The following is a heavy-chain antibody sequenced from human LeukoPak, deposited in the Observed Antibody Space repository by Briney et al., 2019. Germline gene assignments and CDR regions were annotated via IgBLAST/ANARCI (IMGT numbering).Heavy chain of an antibody. Sequence: GGSLRLSCAASGFTFSSYAMNWVRQAPGKGLEWVSAISASGGSTYYADSVKGRFTISRDNSKNTLYLQMNSLRAEDTAVYYCARDRGYSYGPLADWGQGTLVTVSS. D-gene: IGHD5-18*01. J-gene: IGHJ4*02. CDR2: ISASGGST. CDR3: ARDRGYSYGPLAD. V-gene: IGHV3-23*01. CDR1: GFTFSSYA.